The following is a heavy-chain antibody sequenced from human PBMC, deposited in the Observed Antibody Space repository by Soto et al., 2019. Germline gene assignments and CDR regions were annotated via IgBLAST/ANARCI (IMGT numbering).Heavy chain of an antibody. CDR1: GYSFTAYW. J-gene: IGHJ4*02. CDR3: TRRASSSFYHFDF. CDR2: IDPSDSYV. V-gene: IGHV5-10-1*01. D-gene: IGHD2-2*01. Sequence: GESLKISCQAPGYSFTAYWITWVRQMPGKGLEWMATIDPSDSYVDYSPSFRGHVTFSVDRSITTVYLQWNSLKASDSAMYFCTRRASSSFYHFDFWGQGALVTASS.